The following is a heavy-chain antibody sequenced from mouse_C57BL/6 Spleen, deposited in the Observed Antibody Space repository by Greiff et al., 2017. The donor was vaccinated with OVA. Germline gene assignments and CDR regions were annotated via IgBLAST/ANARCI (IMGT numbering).Heavy chain of an antibody. CDR3: ARSDYDWYFDV. J-gene: IGHJ1*03. CDR2: IYPGDGDI. Sequence: QVQVKQSGPELVRPGASVKFSCKASGYTFSSSWMHWVKQRHGKGLEWIGGIYPGDGDINYNGKFKGKATMTADKSSSTAYMHLSSLTSEDSAVYFCARSDYDWYFDVWGTGTTVTVSS. CDR1: GYTFSSSW. V-gene: IGHV1-82*01. D-gene: IGHD2-4*01.